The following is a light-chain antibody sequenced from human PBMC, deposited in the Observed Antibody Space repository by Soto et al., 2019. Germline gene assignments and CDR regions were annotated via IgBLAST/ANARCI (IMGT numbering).Light chain of an antibody. CDR1: SSNIGGNS. CDR2: DKH. CDR3: ATWDDSLKGVV. J-gene: IGLJ2*01. V-gene: IGLV1-44*01. Sequence: QSVLTQPPSASGTPGQRVTISCSGSSSNIGGNSVNWYQQLPGTAPKLLIYDKHQRPSGVPDRFSGSQSGTSASLAISGLQSEDEADYYCATWDDSLKGVVFGGGRKRTVL.